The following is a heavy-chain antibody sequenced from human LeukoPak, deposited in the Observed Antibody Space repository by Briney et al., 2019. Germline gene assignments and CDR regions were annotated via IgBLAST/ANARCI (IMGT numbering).Heavy chain of an antibody. CDR3: ARYVVRGLFNY. D-gene: IGHD2-15*01. CDR1: GYSINTGYH. CDR2: IYHSAST. J-gene: IGHJ4*02. Sequence: SETLSLTCAVSGYSINTGYHWGWIRQPPGKGLEWIGSIYHSASTYHNPSLKSRLTILVDTSKNQLSLNLSSVTAADTAMYYCARYVVRGLFNYWGQGALVIVSP. V-gene: IGHV4-38-2*01.